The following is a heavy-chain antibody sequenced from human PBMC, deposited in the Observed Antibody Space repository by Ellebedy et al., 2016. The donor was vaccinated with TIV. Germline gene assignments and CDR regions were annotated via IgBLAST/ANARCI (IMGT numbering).Heavy chain of an antibody. CDR1: GYTFTSYG. D-gene: IGHD6-13*01. J-gene: IGHJ4*02. CDR3: ASLVAAADSDY. Sequence: AASVKVSCKASGYTFTSYGISWVRQPPGQGLEWMGWISAYNGNTNYAQKFQGRVTMTRDTSTSTVYMELSSLRSEDTAVYYCASLVAAADSDYWGQGTLVTVSS. V-gene: IGHV1-18*04. CDR2: ISAYNGNT.